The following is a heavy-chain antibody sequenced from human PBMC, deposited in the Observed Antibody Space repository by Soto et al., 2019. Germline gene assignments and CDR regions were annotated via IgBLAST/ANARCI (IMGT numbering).Heavy chain of an antibody. D-gene: IGHD3-10*01. V-gene: IGHV3-9*01. J-gene: IGHJ6*02. CDR3: AKDIFRGGQITMFLLVIIVYSSGMPV. CDR1: GFTFDDYA. CDR2: ISWNSGSI. Sequence: TGGSLIHSCAASGFTFDDYARHCVRQAPGTGLEWVSGISWNSGSIGYADSVKGRSTISRDNAKNSLSLQMTIPSAEDTSLDYCAKDIFRGGQITMFLLVIIVYSSGMPVWGPGTTLTV.